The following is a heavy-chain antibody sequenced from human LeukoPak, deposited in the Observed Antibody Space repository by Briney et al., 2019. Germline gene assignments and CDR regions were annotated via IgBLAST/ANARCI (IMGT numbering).Heavy chain of an antibody. CDR1: GYTFTSYG. CDR2: ISAYNGNT. CDR3: ARFEVRAYYDFWSGYYKGGLDY. D-gene: IGHD3-3*01. J-gene: IGHJ4*02. Sequence: ASVKVSCKASGYTFTSYGISWVRQAPGQGLEWMGWISAYNGNTNYAQKLQGRVTMTTDTSTSTAYMVLRSLRSDDTAVYYCARFEVRAYYDFWSGYYKGGLDYWGQGTLVTVSS. V-gene: IGHV1-18*01.